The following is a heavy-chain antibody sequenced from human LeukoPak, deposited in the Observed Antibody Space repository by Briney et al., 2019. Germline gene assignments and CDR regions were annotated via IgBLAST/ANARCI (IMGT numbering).Heavy chain of an antibody. CDR2: INWNGGST. CDR3: ARRTLSVGASITFYFDY. D-gene: IGHD1-26*01. V-gene: IGHV3-20*04. J-gene: IGHJ4*02. Sequence: GGSLRLSCAASGFTFDDYGMSWVRQAPGKGLEWVSGINWNGGSTGYADSVKGRFTISRDNAKNSLYLQMNSLRAEDTALYYCARRTLSVGASITFYFDYWGQGTLVTVSP. CDR1: GFTFDDYG.